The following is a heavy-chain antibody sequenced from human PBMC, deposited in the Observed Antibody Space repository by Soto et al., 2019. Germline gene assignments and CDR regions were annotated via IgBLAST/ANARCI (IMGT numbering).Heavy chain of an antibody. CDR1: GGSISSYY. CDR3: ARHRLYYYDSSGYSFDY. V-gene: IGHV4-59*08. D-gene: IGHD3-22*01. Sequence: SETLSLTCTVSGGSISSYYWSWIRQPPGKGLEWIGYIYYSGSTNYNPSLKSRVTISVDTSKNQFSLKLSSVTAADTAVYYCARHRLYYYDSSGYSFDYWGQGTLVTVSS. J-gene: IGHJ4*02. CDR2: IYYSGST.